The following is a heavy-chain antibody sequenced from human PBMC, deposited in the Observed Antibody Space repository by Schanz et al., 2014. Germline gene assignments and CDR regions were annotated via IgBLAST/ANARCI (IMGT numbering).Heavy chain of an antibody. Sequence: QLQLQESGPGLVKPSETLSLTCTVSGGSISSSNYYWGWIRQPPGKGLEWIEGIYYSGSTYYNPSCKRRVPTSVYTSKTQFSLKLSSVPAADTAVYYCARQFYDILTGYWFPYYFDYWGQGTLVTVSS. CDR3: ARQFYDILTGYWFPYYFDY. CDR1: GGSISSSNYY. D-gene: IGHD3-9*01. V-gene: IGHV4-39*01. CDR2: IYYSGST. J-gene: IGHJ4*02.